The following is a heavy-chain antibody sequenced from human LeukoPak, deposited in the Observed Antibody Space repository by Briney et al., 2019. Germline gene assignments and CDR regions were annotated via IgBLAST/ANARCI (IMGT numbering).Heavy chain of an antibody. CDR3: AREGHCSSTSCWFDP. CDR2: ISGSGSST. Sequence: GGSLRLSCAASGFTFSSYGMSWDRQAPGKGLEWVSSISGSGSSTYYADSVKGRLTISRDNSKNTLYLQMNSLRAEDTAVYYCAREGHCSSTSCWFDPWGQGTLVTVSS. J-gene: IGHJ5*02. CDR1: GFTFSSYG. V-gene: IGHV3-23*01. D-gene: IGHD2-2*01.